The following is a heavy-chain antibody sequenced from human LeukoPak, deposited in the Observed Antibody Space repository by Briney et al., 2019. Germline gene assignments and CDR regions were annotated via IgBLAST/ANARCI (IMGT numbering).Heavy chain of an antibody. Sequence: SSETLSLTCTVSGGSISSYYWSWIRQPPGKGLEWIGYIYYSGSTNYNPSLKSRVTISVDTSKNQFSLKLSSVTAADTAVYYCARAAGYYGSNWFDPWGQGTLVTVSS. CDR3: ARAAGYYGSNWFDP. CDR2: IYYSGST. V-gene: IGHV4-59*12. CDR1: GGSISSYY. J-gene: IGHJ5*02. D-gene: IGHD3-10*01.